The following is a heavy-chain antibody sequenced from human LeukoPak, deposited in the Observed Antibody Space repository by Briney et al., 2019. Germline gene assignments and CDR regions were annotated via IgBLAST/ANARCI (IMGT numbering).Heavy chain of an antibody. Sequence: GRSLRLSCAASGFTLSSYAMSWVRQAPGKGLEWVSAISGSGGSTYYADSVKGRFTISRDNSKNTLYLQMNSLRAEDTAVYYCAKGRHYDILTGYYNGNWFDPWGQGTLVTVSS. CDR2: ISGSGGST. CDR1: GFTLSSYA. J-gene: IGHJ5*02. D-gene: IGHD3-9*01. V-gene: IGHV3-23*01. CDR3: AKGRHYDILTGYYNGNWFDP.